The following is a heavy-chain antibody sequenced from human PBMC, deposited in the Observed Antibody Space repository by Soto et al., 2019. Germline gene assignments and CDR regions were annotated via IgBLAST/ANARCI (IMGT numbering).Heavy chain of an antibody. J-gene: IGHJ3*02. CDR3: ATRRTTVTTGDAFDI. CDR2: IIPILGIA. D-gene: IGHD4-17*01. V-gene: IGHV1-69*02. Sequence: QVQLMQSGAEVKKPGSSVKVSCKASGGTFSSYTISWVRQAPGQGLEWMGRIIPILGIANYAQKFQGRVTITADKSTSTAYMELSSLRSEDTAVYYCATRRTTVTTGDAFDIWGQGTMVTVSS. CDR1: GGTFSSYT.